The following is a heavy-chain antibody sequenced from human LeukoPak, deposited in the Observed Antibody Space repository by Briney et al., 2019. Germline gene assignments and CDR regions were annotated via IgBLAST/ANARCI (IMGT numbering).Heavy chain of an antibody. V-gene: IGHV3-23*01. D-gene: IGHD5-12*01. CDR2: ISGSGGST. Sequence: GGSLRLSCAASGFSFSTYGMSWVRQAPGKGLEWVSTISGSGGSTYYADSVKGRFTISRDNSKNTLYLQMNSLRAEDTAVYYCARGYSGYFYYWGRGTLVTVSS. CDR3: ARGYSGYFYY. CDR1: GFSFSTYG. J-gene: IGHJ4*02.